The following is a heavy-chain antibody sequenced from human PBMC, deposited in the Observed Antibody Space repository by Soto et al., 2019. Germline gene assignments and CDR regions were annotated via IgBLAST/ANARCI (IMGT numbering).Heavy chain of an antibody. J-gene: IGHJ4*02. V-gene: IGHV3-48*01. CDR1: GFTFSSYS. Sequence: AGGSLRLSCAASGFTFSSYSMNWVRQAPGKGLEWVSYISSSSSTIYYADSVKGRFTISRDNAKNSLYLQMNSLRAEDTAVYYCARELGNDPTYYFDYWGQGTLVTVSS. CDR2: ISSSSSTI. CDR3: ARELGNDPTYYFDY.